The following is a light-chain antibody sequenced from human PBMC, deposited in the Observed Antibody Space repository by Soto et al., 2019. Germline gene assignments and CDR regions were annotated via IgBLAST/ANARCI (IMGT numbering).Light chain of an antibody. CDR1: SIDVGGYNY. CDR3: SSYTSSSLNV. Sequence: QSALTQPASVSGSPGQSITISFTGTSIDVGGYNYVSWYQQHPGKAPKLMIYDDSNRPSGVSNRFSGSKSGNTASLTSSGLQAEDEADYYCSSYTSSSLNVFGTGTKLTVL. J-gene: IGLJ1*01. CDR2: DDS. V-gene: IGLV2-14*03.